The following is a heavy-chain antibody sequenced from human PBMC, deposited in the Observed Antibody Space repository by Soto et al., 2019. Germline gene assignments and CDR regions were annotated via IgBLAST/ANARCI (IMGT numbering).Heavy chain of an antibody. CDR3: AKSRVPSGGVTRKIDY. V-gene: IGHV3-23*01. Sequence: GGSLRLSCAASGFTFSSYAMSWVRQAPGKGLEWVSAISGSGGSTYYAESVKGRFTISRDNSKNTLYLQMNSLRAEDTAVYYCAKSRVPSGGVTRKIDYWGQGTLVTVSS. D-gene: IGHD3-16*01. J-gene: IGHJ4*02. CDR1: GFTFSSYA. CDR2: ISGSGGST.